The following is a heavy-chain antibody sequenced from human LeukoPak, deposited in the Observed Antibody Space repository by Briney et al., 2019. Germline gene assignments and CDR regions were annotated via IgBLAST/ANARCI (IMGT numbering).Heavy chain of an antibody. J-gene: IGHJ4*02. V-gene: IGHV3-30*02. Sequence: GGSLRLSCAASGFTFSSYGMHWVRQAPGKGLEWAAFIRFDGSNTYYADSLKGRFTISRDSSRNTLYLQMNSLRPEDTAVYYCARDLMGIAYRGAFYYWGQGTLVTVSS. CDR1: GFTFSSYG. D-gene: IGHD6-13*01. CDR3: ARDLMGIAYRGAFYY. CDR2: IRFDGSNT.